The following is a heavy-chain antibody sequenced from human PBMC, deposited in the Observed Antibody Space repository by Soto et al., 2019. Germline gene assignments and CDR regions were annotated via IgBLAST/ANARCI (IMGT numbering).Heavy chain of an antibody. CDR1: GDSISSTGFY. J-gene: IGHJ6*02. V-gene: IGHV4-31*03. CDR2: IHYTGST. D-gene: IGHD3-10*01. Sequence: SETLSLTCSVSGDSISSTGFYWSWIRQHPGKALEWVGYIHYTGSTSYNPSLKSRLAISLDASKNQFSLSLSSVTSADTAVYYCARDHRSLGDYYGIDVWGQGTTVTVSS. CDR3: ARDHRSLGDYYGIDV.